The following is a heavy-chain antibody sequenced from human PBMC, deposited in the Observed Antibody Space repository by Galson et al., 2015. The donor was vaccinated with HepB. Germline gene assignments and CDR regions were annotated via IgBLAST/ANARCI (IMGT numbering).Heavy chain of an antibody. V-gene: IGHV3-74*01. CDR1: AFPLSVYA. CDR2: INGDGSVR. D-gene: IGHD3-22*01. CDR3: ARGPLYDRSGSYFGLDV. Sequence: SLRLSCAVSAFPLSVYAIHWVRQAPGKGLEWVSNINGDGSVRNYADSVKGRFTISRGNAKSTVYLQLNSLRAEDTALYYCARGPLYDRSGSYFGLDVWGQGTTVTVSS. J-gene: IGHJ6*02.